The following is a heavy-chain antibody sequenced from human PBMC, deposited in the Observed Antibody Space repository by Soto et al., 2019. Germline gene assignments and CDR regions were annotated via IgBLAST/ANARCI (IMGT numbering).Heavy chain of an antibody. Sequence: GGSLRLSCAASGFTVSSNYMSWVRQAPGKGLEWVSVIYSGGSTYYADSVKGRFTISRHNSKNTLYLQMNSLRAEDTAVYYCARVNQLRGENYDILTGYYDYWGQGTLVTVSS. CDR1: GFTVSSNY. D-gene: IGHD3-9*01. J-gene: IGHJ4*02. CDR3: ARVNQLRGENYDILTGYYDY. V-gene: IGHV3-53*04. CDR2: IYSGGST.